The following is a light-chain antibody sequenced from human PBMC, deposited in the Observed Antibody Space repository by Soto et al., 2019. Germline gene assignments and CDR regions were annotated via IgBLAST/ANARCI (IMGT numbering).Light chain of an antibody. V-gene: IGKV3-20*01. J-gene: IGKJ5*01. CDR1: QSVSSGS. CDR3: QQYGRSPST. CDR2: AAS. Sequence: IVLTQSPGTLSLSPGERATLSCRASQSVSSGSLAWYQQKPGQAPRLLIYAASSRATGIPERLSGSGSGTDFTLTISRVEPEDFAVYYCQQYGRSPSTFGQGTRLEIK.